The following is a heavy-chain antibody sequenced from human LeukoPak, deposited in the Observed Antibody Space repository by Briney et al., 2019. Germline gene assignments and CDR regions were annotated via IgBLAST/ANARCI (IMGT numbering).Heavy chain of an antibody. V-gene: IGHV4-59*01. J-gene: IGHJ2*01. CDR2: IFYSGST. D-gene: IGHD6-13*01. CDR3: ARVYYSNSYDYWYFDL. Sequence: TSETLSLTCTVSGGSISSYYWSWIRQPPGKGLEWIGYIFYSGSTNYNPSLKSRVTISVDTSKNQFSLKLSSVTAADTAVYYCARVYYSNSYDYWYFDLWGRGTLVTVSS. CDR1: GGSISSYY.